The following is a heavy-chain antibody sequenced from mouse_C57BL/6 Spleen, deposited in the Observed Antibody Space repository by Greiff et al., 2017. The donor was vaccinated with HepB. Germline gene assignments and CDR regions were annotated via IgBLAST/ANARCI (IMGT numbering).Heavy chain of an antibody. Sequence: VQLQQSGAELVMPGASVKLSCKASGYTFTSYWMHWVKQRPGQGLEWIGEIDPSDSYTNYNQKFKGKSTLTVDKSSSTAYMQLSSLTSEDAAVYYCARGVVTTYFDVWGTGTTVTVSS. CDR1: GYTFTSYW. CDR3: ARGVVTTYFDV. D-gene: IGHD2-5*01. CDR2: IDPSDSYT. V-gene: IGHV1-69*01. J-gene: IGHJ1*03.